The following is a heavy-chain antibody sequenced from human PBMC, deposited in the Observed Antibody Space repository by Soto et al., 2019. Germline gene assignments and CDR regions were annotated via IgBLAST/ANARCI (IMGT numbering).Heavy chain of an antibody. J-gene: IGHJ6*02. V-gene: IGHV4-59*01. CDR1: GGSISGYY. Sequence: QVQLQESGPGLVKPSETLSLTCTVSGGSISGYYWSWIRQPPRKGLEWIGYMYNTGSTVYNPSFKSRVTISVDTSKNLFSLKLNSVTAADTAVYYCARDLWGYCGTDCYPLDVWGQGTTVTVSS. CDR3: ARDLWGYCGTDCYPLDV. D-gene: IGHD2-21*02. CDR2: MYNTGST.